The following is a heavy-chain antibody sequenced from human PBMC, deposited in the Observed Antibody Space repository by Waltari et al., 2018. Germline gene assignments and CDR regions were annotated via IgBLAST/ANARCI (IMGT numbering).Heavy chain of an antibody. CDR2: INHSGST. CDR1: GGSFSGYS. J-gene: IGHJ4*02. Sequence: QVQLQQWGAGLLKPSETPSLTCAVYGGSFSGYSWSWIRHPQGKGLGWIGEINHSGSTNYNPSRKSRVTISVDTSKNQFSLKLSSVNAADTAVYYCARDGDYYDSSGYYYFDYWGQGTLVTVSS. V-gene: IGHV4-34*01. CDR3: ARDGDYYDSSGYYYFDY. D-gene: IGHD3-22*01.